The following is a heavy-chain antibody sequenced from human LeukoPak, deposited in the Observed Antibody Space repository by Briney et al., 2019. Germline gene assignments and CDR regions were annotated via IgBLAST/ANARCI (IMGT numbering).Heavy chain of an antibody. D-gene: IGHD6-13*01. V-gene: IGHV4-30-2*01. CDR2: IYHSGST. CDR3: ARLVAATGNFDY. CDR1: GGSFSGYS. J-gene: IGHJ4*02. Sequence: NPSETLSLTCAVYGGSFSGYSWSWIRQPPGKGLEWIGYIYHSGSTYYNPSLKSRVTISVDRSKNQFSLKLSSVTAADTAVCYCARLVAATGNFDYWGQGTLVTVSS.